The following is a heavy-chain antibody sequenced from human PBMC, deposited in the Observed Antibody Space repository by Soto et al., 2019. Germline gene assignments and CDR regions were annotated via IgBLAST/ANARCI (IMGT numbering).Heavy chain of an antibody. CDR1: GFTFSSYG. CDR3: AKDQFDP. CDR2: ISYDGSNK. Sequence: QVQLVESGGGVVQPGRSLRLSCAASGFTFSSYGMHWVRQAPGKGLEWVAVISYDGSNKYYVDSVKGRFTISRDNSKNTLYLQMNSLRAEDTAVYYCAKDQFDPWGQGTLVTVSS. V-gene: IGHV3-30*18. J-gene: IGHJ5*02.